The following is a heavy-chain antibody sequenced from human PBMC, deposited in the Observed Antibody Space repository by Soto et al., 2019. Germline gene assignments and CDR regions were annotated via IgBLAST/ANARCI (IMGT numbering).Heavy chain of an antibody. D-gene: IGHD5-12*01. V-gene: IGHV3-30-3*01. CDR1: GFTFSSYA. CDR2: ISYGGSNK. CDR3: ARDQRWLQLRRFDY. J-gene: IGHJ4*02. Sequence: GGSLRLSCAASGFTFSSYAMHWVRQAPGKGLEWVAVISYGGSNKYYADSVKGRFTISRDNSKNTLYLQMNSLRAEDTAVYYCARDQRWLQLRRFDYWGQGTLVTVSS.